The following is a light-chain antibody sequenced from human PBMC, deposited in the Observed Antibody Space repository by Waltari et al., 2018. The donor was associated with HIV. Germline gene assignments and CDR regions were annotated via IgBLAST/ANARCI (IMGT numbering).Light chain of an antibody. J-gene: IGKJ4*01. CDR3: QQRSNWPPGST. Sequence: IVLTQSRATLSLSPGERPTLSCRASQSVSSYLAWYQQKPGQAPRLLIYDASNRATGIPARFSGSGSGTDFTLTISSLEPEDFAVYYCQQRSNWPPGSTFGGGTKVEIK. V-gene: IGKV3-11*01. CDR1: QSVSSY. CDR2: DAS.